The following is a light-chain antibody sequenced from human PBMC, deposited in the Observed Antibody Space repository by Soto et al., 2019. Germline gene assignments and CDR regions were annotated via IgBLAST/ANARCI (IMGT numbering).Light chain of an antibody. CDR3: SSYTGGSTYWI. Sequence: QSALTQPASVSGSPGQSITISCTGTSSDIGAYNYVSWYQQHPGKAPKLIIYEVNNRPSGVSNRFSGSKSGNTASLTISGLQLEDEADYHCSSYTGGSTYWIFGGGIKLTVL. J-gene: IGLJ3*02. CDR1: SSDIGAYNY. V-gene: IGLV2-14*01. CDR2: EVN.